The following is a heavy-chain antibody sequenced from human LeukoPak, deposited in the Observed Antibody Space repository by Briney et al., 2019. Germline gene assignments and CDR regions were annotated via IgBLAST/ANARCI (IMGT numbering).Heavy chain of an antibody. CDR1: GYTFTGYY. Sequence: ASVKVSCKASGYTFTGYYMHWVRQAPGQGLEWMGWVNPNSGGTNFAQKFQGRVTMTRDTSISTAYMELSRLRSDDTAVYFCARDREYRSSSYPLDYWGQGTLVTVSS. V-gene: IGHV1-2*02. J-gene: IGHJ4*02. CDR3: ARDREYRSSSYPLDY. CDR2: VNPNSGGT. D-gene: IGHD6-6*01.